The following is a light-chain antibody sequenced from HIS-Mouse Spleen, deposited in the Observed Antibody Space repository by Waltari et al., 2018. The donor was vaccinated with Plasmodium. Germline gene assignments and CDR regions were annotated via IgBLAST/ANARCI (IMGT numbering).Light chain of an antibody. CDR1: QSVSRN. V-gene: IGKV3-15*01. CDR2: GAF. CDR3: QQYNNWSFT. J-gene: IGKJ3*01. Sequence: EIVMTQSPATLSVSPGERATLSCRASQSVSRNLAWYQQKPGQAPRLLIDGAFTRATGIPARFSGSGSGTEFTLTISSLQSEDFAVYYCQQYNNWSFTFGPGTKVDIK.